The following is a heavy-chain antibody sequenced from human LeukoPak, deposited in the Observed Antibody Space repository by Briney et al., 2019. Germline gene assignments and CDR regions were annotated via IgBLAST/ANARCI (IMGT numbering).Heavy chain of an antibody. CDR1: GYTFTSYY. J-gene: IGHJ4*02. D-gene: IGHD6-13*01. V-gene: IGHV1-46*01. CDR2: INPSGGST. CDR3: ARAGMAAVGTPYYFDY. Sequence: ASVKVSCKASGYTFTSYYMHWVRQASGQGLEWMGIINPSGGSTSYAQKFQGRVTMTRDTSTSTVYMELSSLRSEDTAVYYCARAGMAAVGTPYYFDYWGQGTLVTVSS.